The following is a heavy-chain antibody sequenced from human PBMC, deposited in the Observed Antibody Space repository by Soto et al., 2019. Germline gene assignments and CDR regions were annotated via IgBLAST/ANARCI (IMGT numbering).Heavy chain of an antibody. Sequence: EVQLLESGGGLVQPGGSLRLSCAASGFTFSSYAMSWVCQAPGKGLEWVSAISGSGGSTYYADSVKGRFTISRDNSKNTLYLQMNSLRAEDTAVYYCANLPITMVRGVDFWNYFDYWGQGTLVTVSS. D-gene: IGHD3-10*01. V-gene: IGHV3-23*01. CDR2: ISGSGGST. CDR3: ANLPITMVRGVDFWNYFDY. CDR1: GFTFSSYA. J-gene: IGHJ4*02.